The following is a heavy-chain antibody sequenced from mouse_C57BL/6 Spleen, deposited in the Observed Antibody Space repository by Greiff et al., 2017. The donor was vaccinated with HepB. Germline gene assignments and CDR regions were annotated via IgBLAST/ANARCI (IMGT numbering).Heavy chain of an antibody. CDR3: APITTVVGRGY. V-gene: IGHV1-59*01. Sequence: QVQLKESGAELVRPGTSVKLSCKASGYTFTSYWMHWVKQRPGQGLEWIGVIDPSDSYTDYNQKFKGKATLTVDTSSSTAYMQLSSLTSEDSAVYYCAPITTVVGRGYWGQGTTLTVSS. D-gene: IGHD1-1*01. CDR2: IDPSDSYT. CDR1: GYTFTSYW. J-gene: IGHJ2*01.